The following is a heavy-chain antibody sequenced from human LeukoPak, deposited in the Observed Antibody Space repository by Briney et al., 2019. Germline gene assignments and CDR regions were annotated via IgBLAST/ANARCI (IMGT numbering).Heavy chain of an antibody. CDR1: GYTFTSYD. J-gene: IGHJ6*02. CDR3: ARGGQYGDYARYYYYYGMDV. Sequence: GASVKVSCKASGYTFTSYDINWVRQATGQGLEWMGWMNPNSGNTGYAQKFQGRVTMTRNTSISTAYMELSRLRSDDTAVYYCARGGQYGDYARYYYYYGMDVWGQGTTVTVSS. V-gene: IGHV1-8*01. CDR2: MNPNSGNT. D-gene: IGHD4-17*01.